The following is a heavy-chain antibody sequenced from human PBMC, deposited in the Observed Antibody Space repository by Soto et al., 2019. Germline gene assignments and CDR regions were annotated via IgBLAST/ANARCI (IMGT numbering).Heavy chain of an antibody. Sequence: ASVKVSCKASGYTFTGYSMHWVRQAPGQGLEWMGWISAYNGNTNYAQKLQGRVTMTTDTSTSTAYMELRSLRSDDTAVYYCAKEGGYNWNYAAFDIWGQGTMLTVSS. CDR3: AKEGGYNWNYAAFDI. J-gene: IGHJ3*02. CDR2: ISAYNGNT. CDR1: GYTFTGYS. D-gene: IGHD1-7*01. V-gene: IGHV1-18*04.